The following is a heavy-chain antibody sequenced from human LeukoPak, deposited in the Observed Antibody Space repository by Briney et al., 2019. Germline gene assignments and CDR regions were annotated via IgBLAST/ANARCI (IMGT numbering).Heavy chain of an antibody. CDR1: GFTFSSYA. V-gene: IGHV3-30-3*01. CDR2: ISYDGSNK. J-gene: IGHJ4*02. Sequence: GGSLRLSCAASGFTFSSYAMHWVRQAPGKGLGWVAVISYDGSNKYYADSVKGRFTISRDNSKNTLYLQMNSLRAEDTAVYYCARGDYYYDSSGYYWGQGTLVTVS. CDR3: ARGDYYYDSSGYY. D-gene: IGHD3-22*01.